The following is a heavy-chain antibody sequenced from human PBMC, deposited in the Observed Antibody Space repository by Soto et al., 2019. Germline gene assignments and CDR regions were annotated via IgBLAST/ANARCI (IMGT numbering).Heavy chain of an antibody. D-gene: IGHD3-22*01. CDR1: GYVFSSYT. CDR3: AREFRNYASSVAY. V-gene: IGHV1-3*01. CDR2: INAGNGKT. J-gene: IGHJ4*02. Sequence: QVQLVQSGAEVKMSGASVKVSCKASGYVFSSYTLHWVRQAPGQRLEWMGWINAGNGKTKYAQMFQDRVTMSRDTSANTVDMELNSLRSEDTAVYYCAREFRNYASSVAYWGQGTLVSVSS.